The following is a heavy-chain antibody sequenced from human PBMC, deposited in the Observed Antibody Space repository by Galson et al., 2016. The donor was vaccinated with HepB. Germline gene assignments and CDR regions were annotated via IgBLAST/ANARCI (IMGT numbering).Heavy chain of an antibody. CDR3: LGAIKSGFSFDY. CDR2: IYSDGYT. CDR1: GITVSSSH. D-gene: IGHD3-10*01. Sequence: SLRLSCAASGITVSSSHMSWVRQAPGRGLEWVSLIYSDGYTYYADSVKGRFTIPRDNSKNTLYLQMNSLRAEDTAVYYCLGAIKSGFSFDYWGQGTLVTVSS. J-gene: IGHJ4*02. V-gene: IGHV3-53*01.